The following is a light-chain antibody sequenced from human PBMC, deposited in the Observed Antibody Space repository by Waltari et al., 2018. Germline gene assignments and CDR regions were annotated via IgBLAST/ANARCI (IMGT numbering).Light chain of an antibody. Sequence: QSALTQPRPVSGSPGQSVPLFYTGMDLGGCVYVLWYPQYPGKAPKLIIYRVTKRPSGVPDRFSGSRSGNTASLTISGLQAEDEADYYCCSNAGSHTYFFGPGTKVTVL. CDR2: RVT. V-gene: IGLV2-11*01. CDR3: CSNAGSHTYF. J-gene: IGLJ1*01. CDR1: DLGGCVY.